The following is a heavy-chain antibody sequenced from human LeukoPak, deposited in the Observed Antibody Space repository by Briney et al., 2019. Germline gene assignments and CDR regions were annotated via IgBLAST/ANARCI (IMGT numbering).Heavy chain of an antibody. CDR1: GFTFSDYP. D-gene: IGHD7-27*01. CDR3: ARDHNWGFDY. Sequence: PGGSLRLSCAASGFTFSDYPMNWVPQTPGKGLEWVSYISSTGVIYYADSVRGRFSISRDNAMNSVYMQMNSLRAEDTALYYCARDHNWGFDYWGRGTLVTVSS. J-gene: IGHJ4*02. CDR2: ISSTGVI. V-gene: IGHV3-69-1*01.